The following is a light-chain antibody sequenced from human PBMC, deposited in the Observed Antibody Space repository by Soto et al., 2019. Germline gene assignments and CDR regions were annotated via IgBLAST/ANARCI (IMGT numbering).Light chain of an antibody. Sequence: QSVLTQSPSASASLGASVKLTCTLSSGHGSYAIAWHQQQPEKGPRYLMKLNSDGSHSKGDGIPDRFSGSSSGAERYLTIYSLQSEDEADYYCQTWGTGIQVFGGGTQVTVL. V-gene: IGLV4-69*01. J-gene: IGLJ3*02. CDR2: LNSDGSH. CDR3: QTWGTGIQV. CDR1: SGHGSYA.